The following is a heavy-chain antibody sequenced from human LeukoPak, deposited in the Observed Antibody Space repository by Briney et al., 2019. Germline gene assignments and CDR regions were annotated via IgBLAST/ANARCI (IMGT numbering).Heavy chain of an antibody. CDR1: GFTFSTHE. Sequence: GGSLRLSCAASGFTFSTHEMNWARQAPGKGLEWVSYISSSGSTIYYADSVKGRFTISRDNAENSLYLQMDSLRTEDTAVYYCARDPSSSSWSPFDYWGQGTLVTVSS. CDR3: ARDPSSSSWSPFDY. J-gene: IGHJ4*02. V-gene: IGHV3-48*03. CDR2: ISSSGSTI. D-gene: IGHD6-13*01.